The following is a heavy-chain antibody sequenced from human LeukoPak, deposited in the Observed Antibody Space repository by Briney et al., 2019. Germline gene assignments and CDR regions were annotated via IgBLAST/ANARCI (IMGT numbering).Heavy chain of an antibody. CDR3: ARRRPLYSGSYYFRAFDI. D-gene: IGHD1-26*01. CDR1: GGSFSGYY. Sequence: SETLSLTCAVYGGSFSGYYWSWIRQPPGKGLEWIGEINHSGSTNYNPSLKSRVTISVDTSKNQFSLKLSSVTAADTAVYCCARRRPLYSGSYYFRAFDIWGQGTMVTVSS. CDR2: INHSGST. V-gene: IGHV4-34*01. J-gene: IGHJ3*02.